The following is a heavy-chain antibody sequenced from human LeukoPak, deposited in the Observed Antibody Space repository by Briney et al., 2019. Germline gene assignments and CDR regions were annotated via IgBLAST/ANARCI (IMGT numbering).Heavy chain of an antibody. D-gene: IGHD6-13*01. CDR3: AAERVAAAGIPLAY. Sequence: GASVKVSCKASGGTFSSYAISWVRQAPGQGLEWMGRIIPILGIANYAQKFQGRVTITADKSTSTAYMELSSLRSEDTAVYYCAAERVAAAGIPLAYWGQGTLVTVSS. V-gene: IGHV1-69*04. CDR1: GGTFSSYA. CDR2: IIPILGIA. J-gene: IGHJ4*02.